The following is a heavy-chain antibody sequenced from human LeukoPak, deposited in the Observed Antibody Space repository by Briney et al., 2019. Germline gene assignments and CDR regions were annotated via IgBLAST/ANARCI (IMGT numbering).Heavy chain of an antibody. CDR2: IYYSENT. CDR3: ARGWRSRVAVTGSKDLPDI. J-gene: IGHJ3*02. D-gene: IGHD6-19*01. CDR1: GGSISSYY. Sequence: SETLSLTCTVSGGSISSYYWSWIRQPPGKGLEWIGFIYYSENTNYNPSLKSRVTISVDTSKNQFSLKLSSVTAADTAVYYCARGWRSRVAVTGSKDLPDIWGQGTMVTVSS. V-gene: IGHV4-59*12.